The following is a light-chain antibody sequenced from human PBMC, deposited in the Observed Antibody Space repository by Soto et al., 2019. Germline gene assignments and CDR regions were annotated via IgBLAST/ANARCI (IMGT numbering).Light chain of an antibody. CDR1: PSVNSN. V-gene: IGKV3-15*01. J-gene: IGKJ3*01. CDR2: HAS. CDR3: QQYSNWPFT. Sequence: EIVMTQSPATLSVSPGARATLSCRASPSVNSNLAWYQQKPGQAPSLLIYHASARAIGIPARFSGSGSGTEFNLTISSLQSEDFAVYYCQQYSNWPFTFGPGTKVDIK.